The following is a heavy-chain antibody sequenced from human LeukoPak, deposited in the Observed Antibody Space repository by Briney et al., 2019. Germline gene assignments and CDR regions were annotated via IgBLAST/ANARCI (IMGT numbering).Heavy chain of an antibody. CDR3: ARNAYGAQTPSDV. Sequence: GGSLRLSCVVSGLTFSSYSMSWVRQAPGKGLEWVSAISGSGGTTYYADSVKGRFTISRDNSKSTLYLQMNSLRAEDTAVYYCARNAYGAQTPSDVWGQGTTVTVSS. V-gene: IGHV3-23*01. J-gene: IGHJ6*02. CDR1: GLTFSSYS. D-gene: IGHD4-17*01. CDR2: ISGSGGTT.